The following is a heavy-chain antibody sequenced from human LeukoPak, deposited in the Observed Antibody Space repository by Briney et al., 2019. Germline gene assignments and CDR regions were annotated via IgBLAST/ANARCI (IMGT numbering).Heavy chain of an antibody. V-gene: IGHV3-11*04. Sequence: GGSLRLSCAASGFTFSDYYMSWIRQAPGKGLEWVSYISSGGSTIYYADSVKGRFTISRDNSRTTLHLRMNSLRAEDTAVYHCAKDLPAAYFDYWGQGTLVTVSS. CDR1: GFTFSDYY. CDR2: ISSGGSTI. J-gene: IGHJ4*02. D-gene: IGHD2-2*01. CDR3: AKDLPAAYFDY.